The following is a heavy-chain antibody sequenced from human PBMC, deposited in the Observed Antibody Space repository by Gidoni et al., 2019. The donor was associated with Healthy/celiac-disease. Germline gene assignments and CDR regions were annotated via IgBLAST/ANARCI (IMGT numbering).Heavy chain of an antibody. CDR2: IYYSGST. CDR3: ARTRDRSRDTVYPPPMGASDY. Sequence: QLQLQESGPGLVKPAQTLSFPCTFPGGSISSGGYYWTWIRQHPGKGLEWIGYIYYSGSTYYNPSLKSRVTISVDTAKNQFSLKLSSVTAADTAVYYCARTRDRSRDTVYPPPMGASDYWGQGTLVTVSS. J-gene: IGHJ4*02. V-gene: IGHV4-31*03. CDR1: GGSISSGGYY. D-gene: IGHD5-18*01.